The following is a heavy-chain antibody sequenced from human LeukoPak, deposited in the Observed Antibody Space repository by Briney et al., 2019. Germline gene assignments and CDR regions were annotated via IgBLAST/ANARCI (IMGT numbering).Heavy chain of an antibody. J-gene: IGHJ4*02. CDR2: IYYSGST. D-gene: IGHD3-10*01. V-gene: IGHV4-39*01. CDR1: GGSISSSSYY. Sequence: SETLSLSCTVSGGSISSSSYYWGWIRQPPGKGLEWIGSIYYSGSTYYNPSLKSRVTISVDTSKNQFSLKLSSVTAADTAVYYCARHLRITMVRGASDYWGQGTLVTVSS. CDR3: ARHLRITMVRGASDY.